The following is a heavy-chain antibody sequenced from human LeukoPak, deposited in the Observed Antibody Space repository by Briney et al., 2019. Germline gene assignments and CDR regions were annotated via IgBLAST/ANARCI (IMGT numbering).Heavy chain of an antibody. Sequence: GGSLRLSCAACGFTFSTYSMTWVRQAPGKGLEWVSYISSSSSYIYYADSLKGRFTISRDNAKNSLYLQMNSLRAEDTAVYYCARDRLGVGYSCDYWGQGTLVTVSS. CDR1: GFTFSTYS. D-gene: IGHD3-16*01. J-gene: IGHJ4*02. V-gene: IGHV3-21*01. CDR2: ISSSSSYI. CDR3: ARDRLGVGYSCDY.